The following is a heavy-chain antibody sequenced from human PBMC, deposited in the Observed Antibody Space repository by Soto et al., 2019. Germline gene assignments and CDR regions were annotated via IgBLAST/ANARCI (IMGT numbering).Heavy chain of an antibody. J-gene: IGHJ5*02. D-gene: IGHD2-2*01. V-gene: IGHV1-69*12. Sequence: QVQLVQSGAEVKKPGSSVKVSCKASGGTFSSYAISWVRQAPGQGLEWMGGIIPIFGTANYAQKFQGRVTITADESTSTAYMELSSLRSEDTAVYYCARTYCISTSCYDGWFDPWGQGTLVTVSS. CDR1: GGTFSSYA. CDR2: IIPIFGTA. CDR3: ARTYCISTSCYDGWFDP.